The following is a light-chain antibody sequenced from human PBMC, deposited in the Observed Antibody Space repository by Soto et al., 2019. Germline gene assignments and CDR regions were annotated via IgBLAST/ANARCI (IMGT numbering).Light chain of an antibody. J-gene: IGKJ1*01. CDR1: QSISSW. CDR2: DAS. CDR3: LQDYNYPWT. V-gene: IGKV1-5*01. Sequence: DIQMTQSPSTLSASVGDRVTITCRASQSISSWLAWYQQKPGKATKLLIYDASSLESGVTSRFSGSGSGTDFTLTISSLQPEDFATYYCLQDYNYPWTFGQGTKVDI.